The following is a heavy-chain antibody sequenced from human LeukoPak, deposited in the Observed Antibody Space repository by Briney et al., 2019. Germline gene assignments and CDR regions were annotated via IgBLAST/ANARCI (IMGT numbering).Heavy chain of an antibody. Sequence: GESLKISCKGSGYRFTSYWIGWVRQMPGKGLEWMGIIYPGGSDTRYSPSFQGQVTISADKSISTAFLQWSSLKASDTAMYYCAKLWESYETFEYWGQGTLVTVSS. D-gene: IGHD3-16*01. V-gene: IGHV5-51*01. J-gene: IGHJ4*02. CDR2: IYPGGSDT. CDR1: GYRFTSYW. CDR3: AKLWESYETFEY.